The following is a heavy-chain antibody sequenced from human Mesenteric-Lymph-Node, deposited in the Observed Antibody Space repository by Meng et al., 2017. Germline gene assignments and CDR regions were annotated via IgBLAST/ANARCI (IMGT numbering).Heavy chain of an antibody. V-gene: IGHV4-34*01. J-gene: IGHJ4*02. Sequence: QGQLQQWGAGLLKPSETLSLTCAVYGVSVSGYYWSWIRQPPGKGLEWIGYMDYRGSTFYNPSLKSRVTISVDTSKNQFSLKLSSVTAADTAVYFCARGELLWDYWGQGTLVTVSS. CDR1: GVSVSGYY. CDR3: ARGELLWDY. D-gene: IGHD2-2*01. CDR2: MDYRGST.